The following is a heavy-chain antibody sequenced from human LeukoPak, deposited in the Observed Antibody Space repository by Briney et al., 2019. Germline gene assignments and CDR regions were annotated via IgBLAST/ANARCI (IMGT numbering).Heavy chain of an antibody. CDR2: INSYSGNT. D-gene: IGHD4-17*01. CDR1: GYTFTSYG. Sequence: ASVNVSCMTSGYTFTSYGISWVRQAPGQGLEWMGWINSYSGNTYYAQRLQGRVTMTTDTSTSTAYMELRSLRSDDTAIYYCARDSGTTATTYHYWGQGTLVTVYS. CDR3: ARDSGTTATTYHY. J-gene: IGHJ4*02. V-gene: IGHV1-18*01.